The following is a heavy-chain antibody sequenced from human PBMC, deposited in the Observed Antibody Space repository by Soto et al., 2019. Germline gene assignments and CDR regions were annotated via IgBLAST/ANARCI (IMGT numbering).Heavy chain of an antibody. CDR2: IYYSGST. D-gene: IGHD4-17*01. CDR1: GGSISSGDYY. V-gene: IGHV4-30-4*01. Sequence: SETLSLTCTVSGGSISSGDYYWSWSRQPPGKGLEWIGYIYYSGSTYYNPSLKSRVTISVDTSKNQFSLKLSSVTAADTAVYYCARGSEADGDYGMDVWGQGTTVTVSS. J-gene: IGHJ6*02. CDR3: ARGSEADGDYGMDV.